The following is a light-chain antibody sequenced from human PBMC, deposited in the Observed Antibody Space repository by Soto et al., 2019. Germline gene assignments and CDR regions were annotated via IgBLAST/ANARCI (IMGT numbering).Light chain of an antibody. Sequence: QSVLTQPASVSGSPGQSITISCTGTSSDVGAYNYVSWYQHHPGKVPKLMIYEVTNRPSGVSNRFSGSKSSNTASLTISGLQAEDEADYYCTSYTSSSTVVFAGGTKLTVL. CDR1: SSDVGAYNY. CDR3: TSYTSSSTVV. J-gene: IGLJ2*01. CDR2: EVT. V-gene: IGLV2-14*01.